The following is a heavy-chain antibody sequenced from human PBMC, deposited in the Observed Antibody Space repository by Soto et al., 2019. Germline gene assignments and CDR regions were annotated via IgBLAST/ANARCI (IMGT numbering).Heavy chain of an antibody. J-gene: IGHJ3*02. D-gene: IGHD2-21*01. Sequence: ASVKVSCKASGYTSTSYYIHWVRQAPGQGLEWMGVINPSGGDTIYAQKFQGRVTMTRDTPTTTVYMEVNSLRSEDTAVYYCAPRGHVGVSYCGGECPXEDGFDIWG. CDR2: INPSGGDT. CDR3: APRGHVGVSYCGGECPXEDGFDI. CDR1: GYTSTSYY. V-gene: IGHV1-46*01.